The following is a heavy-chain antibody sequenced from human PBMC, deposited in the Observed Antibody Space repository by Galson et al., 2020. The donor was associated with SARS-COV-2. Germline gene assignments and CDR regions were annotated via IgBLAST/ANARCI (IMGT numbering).Heavy chain of an antibody. J-gene: IGHJ4*02. V-gene: IGHV4-38-2*01. CDR3: ARHKFEVVDYGDYDIQYYFDY. Sequence: SETLSLTCAVSGYSISSGYYWGWIRQPPGKGLEWIGSIYHSGSTYYNPSLKSRVTISVDTPKNQFSLKLSSVTAADTAVYYCARHKFEVVDYGDYDIQYYFDYWGQGTLVTVSS. CDR2: IYHSGST. CDR1: GYSISSGYY. D-gene: IGHD4-17*01.